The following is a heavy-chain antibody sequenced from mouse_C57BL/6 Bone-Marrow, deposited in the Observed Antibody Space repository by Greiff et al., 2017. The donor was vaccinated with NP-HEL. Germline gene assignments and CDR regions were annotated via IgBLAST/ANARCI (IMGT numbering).Heavy chain of an antibody. Sequence: QVQLKGSGAELARPGASVKLSCKASGYTFTSYGISWVKQRTGQGLEWIGEIYPRSGNTYYNEKFKGKATLTADKSSSTAYMELRSLTSEDSAVYFCARLGYYYGSSYRFDYWGQGTTLTVSS. D-gene: IGHD1-1*01. V-gene: IGHV1-81*01. CDR2: IYPRSGNT. CDR3: ARLGYYYGSSYRFDY. CDR1: GYTFTSYG. J-gene: IGHJ2*01.